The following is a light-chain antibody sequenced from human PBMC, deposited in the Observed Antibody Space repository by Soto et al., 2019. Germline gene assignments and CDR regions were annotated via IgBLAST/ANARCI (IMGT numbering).Light chain of an antibody. Sequence: DTVLTQSPGTLSLSPGERATLSCRASQSVTSTYLAWYQQKPGQAPRLLIYGASTRATGIPDRFNGGGSGTDFTLTISRLEPEDFAVYYCQQYAYPPWTFGHGTKVEV. V-gene: IGKV3-20*01. CDR3: QQYAYPPWT. CDR2: GAS. J-gene: IGKJ1*01. CDR1: QSVTSTY.